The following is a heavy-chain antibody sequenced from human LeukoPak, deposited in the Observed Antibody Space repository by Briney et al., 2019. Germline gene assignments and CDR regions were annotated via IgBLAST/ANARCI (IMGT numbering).Heavy chain of an antibody. CDR1: GGSISSYY. D-gene: IGHD6-6*01. V-gene: IGHV4-59*12. CDR2: IYYSGST. J-gene: IGHJ2*01. Sequence: SETLSLTCTVSGGSISSYYWSWIRQPPGKGLEWIGYIYYSGSTNYNPSLKSRVTISVDTSKNQFSLKLSSVTAADTAVYYCARDPCSSSSIGWYFDLWGRGTLVTVSS. CDR3: ARDPCSSSSIGWYFDL.